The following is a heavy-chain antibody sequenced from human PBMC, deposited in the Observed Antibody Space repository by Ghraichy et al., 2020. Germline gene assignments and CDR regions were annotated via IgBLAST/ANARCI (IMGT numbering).Heavy chain of an antibody. J-gene: IGHJ4*02. D-gene: IGHD2-2*02. CDR1: GFSFGGSV. Sequence: GGSLRLSCAASGFSFGGSVVHWVRQASGKGLEWVGRIRSEANSYATAYAASVKGRFTISRDDLKNTAYLQMDSLKTEDTAVYYCTTCSRTSCYTDYWGQGTLVTVSS. CDR2: IRSEANSYAT. CDR3: TTCSRTSCYTDY. V-gene: IGHV3-73*01.